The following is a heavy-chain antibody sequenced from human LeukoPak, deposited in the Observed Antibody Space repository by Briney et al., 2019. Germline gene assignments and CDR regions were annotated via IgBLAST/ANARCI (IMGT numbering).Heavy chain of an antibody. CDR3: ARVGAAGSGFPDY. CDR1: GGTFSSYA. J-gene: IGHJ4*02. CDR2: IIPIFGTA. D-gene: IGHD6-13*01. Sequence: GASVKVSCKASGGTFSSYAISWVRQAPGQGLEWMGGIIPIFGTANYAQKFQGRVTITADESTSTAYMELSSLRSEDTAVYYCARVGAAGSGFPDYWGQGTLVTVSS. V-gene: IGHV1-69*13.